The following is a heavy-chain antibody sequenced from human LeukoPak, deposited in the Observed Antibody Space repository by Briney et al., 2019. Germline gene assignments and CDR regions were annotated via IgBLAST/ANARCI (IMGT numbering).Heavy chain of an antibody. Sequence: GASVKVSCKASGYTFTGHYMHWVRQAPGQGLEWMGWINPNSGGTNYAQKFQGRVTMTRDTSISTAYMELSRLRSDDTAVYYCARDRTRRWFGESHYGMDVWGQGTTVTVSS. V-gene: IGHV1-2*02. D-gene: IGHD3-10*01. CDR1: GYTFTGHY. CDR2: INPNSGGT. CDR3: ARDRTRRWFGESHYGMDV. J-gene: IGHJ6*02.